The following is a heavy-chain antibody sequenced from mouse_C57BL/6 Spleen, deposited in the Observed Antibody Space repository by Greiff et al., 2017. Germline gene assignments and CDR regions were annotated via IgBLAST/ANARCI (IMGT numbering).Heavy chain of an antibody. CDR3: ARSGDGPGMDY. D-gene: IGHD2-3*01. CDR1: GYTFTSYW. Sequence: QVQLQQPGAELVQPGASVKLSCKASGYTFTSYWMHWVKQRPGRGLEWIGRIAPNSAGTKYNEKFKSKATLTVDKPSSTAYMQLSSLTSEDAAVYDCARSGDGPGMDYWGQGTSVTVSS. V-gene: IGHV1-72*01. CDR2: IAPNSAGT. J-gene: IGHJ4*01.